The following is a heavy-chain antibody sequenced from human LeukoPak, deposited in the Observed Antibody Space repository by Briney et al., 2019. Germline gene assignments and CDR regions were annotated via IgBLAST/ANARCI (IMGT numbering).Heavy chain of an antibody. J-gene: IGHJ4*02. V-gene: IGHV3-48*04. CDR3: ARDGPLYYYDSSGYPYFDY. CDR2: ISSSSSTI. D-gene: IGHD3-22*01. Sequence: GGSLRLSCAASGFTFSSYSMSWVRQAPGEGLEWVSYISSSSSTIYYADSVKGRFTISRDNAKNSLYLQMNSLRAEDTAVYYCARDGPLYYYDSSGYPYFDYWGQGTLVTVSS. CDR1: GFTFSSYS.